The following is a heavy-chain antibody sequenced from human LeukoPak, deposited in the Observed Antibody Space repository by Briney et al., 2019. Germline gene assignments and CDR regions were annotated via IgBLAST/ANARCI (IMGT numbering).Heavy chain of an antibody. D-gene: IGHD6-13*01. CDR2: INGDGSST. CDR1: GFPFSTYW. Sequence: PGGSLRLSCAASGFPFSTYWMHWVRQAPGKGLLWVSRINGDGSSTTYADSVKGRFTISRDNAKNTLYLQMNSLRAEDTAVYYCARDGSSWSNWLDPWGQGTLVTVSS. J-gene: IGHJ5*02. V-gene: IGHV3-74*01. CDR3: ARDGSSWSNWLDP.